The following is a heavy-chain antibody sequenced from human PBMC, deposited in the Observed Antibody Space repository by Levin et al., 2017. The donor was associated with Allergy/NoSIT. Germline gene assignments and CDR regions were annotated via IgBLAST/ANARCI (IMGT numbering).Heavy chain of an antibody. CDR3: GRGNRGIDY. CDR1: GGSLSSGDYY. V-gene: IGHV4-30-4*01. J-gene: IGHJ4*02. CDR2: IYHTGAT. Sequence: NPSETLSLTCTVRGGSLSSGDYYWSWIRQPPGKGLEWIGYIYHTGATYYNPSLKTRLTMSVDTSKNQFSLNLNSVTVADTAVYYCGRGNRGIDYWGQGTLVTVSS.